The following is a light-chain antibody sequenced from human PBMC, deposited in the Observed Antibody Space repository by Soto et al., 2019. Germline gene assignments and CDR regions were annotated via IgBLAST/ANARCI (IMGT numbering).Light chain of an antibody. CDR3: QQYNSYPYT. J-gene: IGKJ2*01. V-gene: IGKV1-5*01. CDR2: DAS. Sequence: DIQMTQSPSTLSASVGDRVTITCRASQSISSWLAWYQQKPGKAPKLLIYDASSLESGVPSRFSGSGSGTEFTLTISSLQPDDFATSYSQQYNSYPYTFGQGTKLEIK. CDR1: QSISSW.